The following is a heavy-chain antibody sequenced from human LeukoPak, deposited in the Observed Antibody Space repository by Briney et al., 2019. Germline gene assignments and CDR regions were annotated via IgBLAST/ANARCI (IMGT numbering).Heavy chain of an antibody. CDR1: GYTFTSYG. Sequence: GASVKVSCKASGYTFTSYGISWVRQAPGQGLEWMGWIGAYNGNTNYAQKLQGRVTMTTDTSTSTAYMELRSLRSDDTAVYYCARAVVPAAIRVGSFMDVWGKGTTVTVSS. J-gene: IGHJ6*03. CDR3: ARAVVPAAIRVGSFMDV. CDR2: IGAYNGNT. D-gene: IGHD2-2*02. V-gene: IGHV1-18*01.